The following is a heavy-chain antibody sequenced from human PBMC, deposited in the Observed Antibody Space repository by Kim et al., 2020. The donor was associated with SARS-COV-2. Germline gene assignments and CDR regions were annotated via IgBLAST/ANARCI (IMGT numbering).Heavy chain of an antibody. Sequence: SETLSLTCTVSGGSISSSSYYWVRHRPRQGQGLVWIGSINYSGSTYYNPSLKSRVTISVDTSKNQFSLKLSSVTAADTAVYYCARHSLRFLEWANWFDPWGQGALVTVSS. J-gene: IGHJ5*02. V-gene: IGHV4-39*01. CDR3: ARHSLRFLEWANWFDP. CDR1: GGSISSSSYY. CDR2: INYSGST. D-gene: IGHD3-3*01.